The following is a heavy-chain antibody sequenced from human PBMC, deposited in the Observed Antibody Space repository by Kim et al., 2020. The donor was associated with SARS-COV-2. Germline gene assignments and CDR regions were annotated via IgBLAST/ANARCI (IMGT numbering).Heavy chain of an antibody. Sequence: SRVTISVDTSKHQFSLKLSSVTAADTAVYYCARGLRHVLRFLRIPNWFDPWGQGTLVTVSS. CDR3: ARGLRHVLRFLRIPNWFDP. V-gene: IGHV4-34*01. D-gene: IGHD3-3*01. J-gene: IGHJ5*02.